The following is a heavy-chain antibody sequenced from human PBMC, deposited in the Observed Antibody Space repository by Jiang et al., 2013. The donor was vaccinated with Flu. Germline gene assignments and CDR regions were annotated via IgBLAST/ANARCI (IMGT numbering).Heavy chain of an antibody. D-gene: IGHD3-22*01. Sequence: VQLVESGAEVKKPGASVKVSCKASGYTFTGYYMHWVRQAPGQGLEWMGWINPNSGGTNYAQKFQGRVTMTRDTSISTAYMELSRLRSDDTAVYYCARLYDSSGYYQGGVYFDLWGRGTLVTVSS. CDR2: INPNSGGT. V-gene: IGHV1-2*02. CDR3: ARLYDSSGYYQGGVYFDL. J-gene: IGHJ2*01. CDR1: GYTFTGYY.